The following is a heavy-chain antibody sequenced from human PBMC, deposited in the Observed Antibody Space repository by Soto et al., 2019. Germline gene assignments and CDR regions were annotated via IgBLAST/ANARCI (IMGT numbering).Heavy chain of an antibody. J-gene: IGHJ4*02. CDR3: ARSDGRY. CDR2: IDHSGST. CDR1: GASISNFY. V-gene: IGHV4-59*01. Sequence: SETLSLTCTVSGASISNFYWSWIRQPPGKGLEWLGYIDHSGSTTYNPSLKSRVTISVDTSKNQFSLKLSSVTAADTAVYYCARSDGRYWGQGTLVTVSS.